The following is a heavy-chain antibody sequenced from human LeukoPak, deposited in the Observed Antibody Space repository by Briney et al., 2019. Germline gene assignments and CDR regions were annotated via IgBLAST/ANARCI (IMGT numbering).Heavy chain of an antibody. CDR2: ISGSGGTT. D-gene: IGHD3-22*01. CDR3: AKVSGSSGYYIDY. V-gene: IGHV3-23*01. J-gene: IGHJ4*02. CDR1: GFTFSSYA. Sequence: PGGSLRLSCAASGFTFSSYAMNWVRQAPGKGLEWVSVISGSGGTTYYADSVRGRFTISRDNSNNTLFLQMNSLRAEDTAIYYCAKVSGSSGYYIDYWGQGALVTVSS.